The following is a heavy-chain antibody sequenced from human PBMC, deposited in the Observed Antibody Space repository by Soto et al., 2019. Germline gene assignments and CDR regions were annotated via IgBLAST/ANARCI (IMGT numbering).Heavy chain of an antibody. CDR3: VSRSDGFDN. CDR1: GLAFSSYG. J-gene: IGHJ4*02. V-gene: IGHV3-33*01. CDR2: IWSDGSNK. Sequence: QERLVESGGGVVQPGRSLRLSCVVSGLAFSSYGMHWVRQAPGKGLEWVAVIWSDGSNKHYGDSVKGRFSISRDNFRNTVYLQMNSLRAEDTAVYYCVSRSDGFDNWGQGTLVTVSS.